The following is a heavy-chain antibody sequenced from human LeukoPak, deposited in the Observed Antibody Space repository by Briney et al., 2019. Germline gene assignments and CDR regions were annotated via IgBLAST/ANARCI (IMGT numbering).Heavy chain of an antibody. Sequence: GGSLRLSCAASGFTFSSYGMHWVRQAPGKGLEWVAVIWYDGSNKYYADSVKGRFTISRDNSKNTLYLQMNSLRAEDTAVYYCAREYSSSSRDLDYWGQGTLVTVSS. J-gene: IGHJ4*02. D-gene: IGHD6-6*01. CDR3: AREYSSSSRDLDY. V-gene: IGHV3-33*01. CDR1: GFTFSSYG. CDR2: IWYDGSNK.